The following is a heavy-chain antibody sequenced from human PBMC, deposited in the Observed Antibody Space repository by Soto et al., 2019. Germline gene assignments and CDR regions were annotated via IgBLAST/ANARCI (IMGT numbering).Heavy chain of an antibody. CDR2: IWYDGSNK. D-gene: IGHD2-15*01. J-gene: IGHJ4*02. V-gene: IGHV3-33*01. CDR3: ARDLGYCSGGSCYSEYFDY. Sequence: GGSLRLSCAASGFTFSSYGMHWVRQAPGKGLEWVAVIWYDGSNKYYADSVKGRFTISRDNSKNTLYLQMNSLRAEDTAVYYRARDLGYCSGGSCYSEYFDYWGQGTLVTVSS. CDR1: GFTFSSYG.